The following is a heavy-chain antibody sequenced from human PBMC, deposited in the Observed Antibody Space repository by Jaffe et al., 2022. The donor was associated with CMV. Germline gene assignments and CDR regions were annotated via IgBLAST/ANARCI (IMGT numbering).Heavy chain of an antibody. Sequence: QVQLVQSGAEVKKPGASVKVSCKASGYTFTGYYMHWVRQAPGQGLEWMGWINPNSGGTNYAQKFQGWVTMTRDTSISTAYMELSRLRSDDTAVYYCARAGYSYGYYYYYYMDVWGKGTTVTVSS. CDR3: ARAGYSYGYYYYYYMDV. CDR2: INPNSGGT. CDR1: GYTFTGYY. D-gene: IGHD5-18*01. V-gene: IGHV1-2*04. J-gene: IGHJ6*03.